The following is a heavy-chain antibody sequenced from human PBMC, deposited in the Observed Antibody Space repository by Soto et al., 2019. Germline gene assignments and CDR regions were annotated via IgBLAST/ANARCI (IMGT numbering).Heavy chain of an antibody. CDR2: VYPRDSDT. V-gene: IGHV5-51*01. Sequence: PGESLKISCKASGYIFIDYWIGWVRQMPGKGLEWMGIVYPRDSDTRYSPSFQGQVTISADRSTGTAFLQWRSLKASDTALYYCARPPLPGYSIPFNSSGQGTLVTVSS. CDR3: ARPPLPGYSIPFNS. CDR1: GYIFIDYW. J-gene: IGHJ5*02. D-gene: IGHD2-15*01.